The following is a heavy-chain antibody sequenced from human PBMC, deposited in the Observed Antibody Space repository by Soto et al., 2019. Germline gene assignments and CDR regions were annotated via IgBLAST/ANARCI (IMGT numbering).Heavy chain of an antibody. Sequence: ASETLSLTCTVSGGSITSSYWSCIRRPPGKGLEWIAYIYDTGISGYTPSTSYNPSLKSRVTMSVDTSKSQFSLKLTSVTAADTAVYYCARGEDAFFYYGLDVWGQGITVTVSS. CDR2: IYDTGISGYTPST. V-gene: IGHV4-59*01. J-gene: IGHJ6*02. CDR3: ARGEDAFFYYGLDV. CDR1: GGSITSSY.